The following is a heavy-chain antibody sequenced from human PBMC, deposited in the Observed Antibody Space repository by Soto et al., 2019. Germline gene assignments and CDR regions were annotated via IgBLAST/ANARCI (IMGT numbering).Heavy chain of an antibody. CDR3: ARVVGAYSSGAFDI. D-gene: IGHD1-26*01. J-gene: IGHJ3*02. V-gene: IGHV4-4*02. CDR2: IYHSGST. Sequence: QVQLQESGPGLVKPSGTLSLTCAVSGGSISSSNWWSWVRQPPGKGLEWIGEIYHSGSTNDNPSLMSRVNISVDKSKNQFSLKLSSVTAADTAVYYCARVVGAYSSGAFDIWGQGTMVTVSS. CDR1: GGSISSSNW.